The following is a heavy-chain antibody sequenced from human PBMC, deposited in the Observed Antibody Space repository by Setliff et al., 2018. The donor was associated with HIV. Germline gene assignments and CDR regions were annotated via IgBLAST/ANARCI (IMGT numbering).Heavy chain of an antibody. V-gene: IGHV4-39*02. CDR2: IYYSGST. Sequence: PSETLSLTCTVSGGSISSSSYYWGWIRQPPGKGLEWTGSIYYSGSTYYNPSLKSRVTISVDTSKNHFSLKLSSVAAADTAVYYCARRYHDASGFYNSWGQGVLVTV. CDR1: GGSISSSSYY. J-gene: IGHJ4*02. CDR3: ARRYHDASGFYNS. D-gene: IGHD1-1*01.